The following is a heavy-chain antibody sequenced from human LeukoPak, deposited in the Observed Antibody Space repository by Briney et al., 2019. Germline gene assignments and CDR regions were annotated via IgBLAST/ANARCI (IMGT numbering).Heavy chain of an antibody. J-gene: IGHJ4*02. CDR1: GGSISGSSYY. CDR3: ARVQDTAMVYFDY. Sequence: PSETLSLTCTVSGGSISGSSYYWGWIRQPLGKGLEWIGSIYYSGSTYYNPSLKSRVTISVDTSKNQFSLKLSSVTAADTAVYYCARVQDTAMVYFDYWGQGTLVTVSS. D-gene: IGHD5-18*01. V-gene: IGHV4-39*02. CDR2: IYYSGST.